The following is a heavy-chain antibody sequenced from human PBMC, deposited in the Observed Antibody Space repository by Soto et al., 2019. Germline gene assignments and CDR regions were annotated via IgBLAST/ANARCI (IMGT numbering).Heavy chain of an antibody. D-gene: IGHD3-16*01. CDR2: IIPILGIA. V-gene: IGHV1-69*04. CDR1: GGTFSSYA. Sequence: ASVKVSCKASGGTFSSYAISWVRQAPGQGLEWMGRIIPILGIANYAQKFQGRVTITADKSTSTAYMELSSLRSEDTAVYYCARIMTPQGTAFDIWGQGTMVTVSS. J-gene: IGHJ3*02. CDR3: ARIMTPQGTAFDI.